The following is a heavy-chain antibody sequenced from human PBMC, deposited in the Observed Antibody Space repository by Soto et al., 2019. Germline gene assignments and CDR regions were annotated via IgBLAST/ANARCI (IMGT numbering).Heavy chain of an antibody. CDR1: GYTFTSYA. V-gene: IGHV1-3*01. J-gene: IGHJ4*02. CDR3: ARDVDADFRTDFDY. CDR2: IKAGNGNT. Sequence: ASVKVSCKASGYTFTSYAIHWVRQAPGQRLEWMGWIKAGNGNTKYSQKFQGRFTISRDNAENSVYLEMDSLRAEDTALYYCARDVDADFRTDFDYWGRGTLVTVSS. D-gene: IGHD4-17*01.